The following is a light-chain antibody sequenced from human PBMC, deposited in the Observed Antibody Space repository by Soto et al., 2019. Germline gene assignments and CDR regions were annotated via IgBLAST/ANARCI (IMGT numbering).Light chain of an antibody. Sequence: QSVLTQPASVSGSPGQSITISCTGTSSDVGSYDLVSWYQHHPGKAPKLMIYEDSKRPSGVSNRFSGSKSDNTASLTISGLQAEDEADYYCCSFAGSSTYVFGTGTKVTVL. CDR3: CSFAGSSTYV. J-gene: IGLJ1*01. CDR2: EDS. V-gene: IGLV2-23*01. CDR1: SSDVGSYDL.